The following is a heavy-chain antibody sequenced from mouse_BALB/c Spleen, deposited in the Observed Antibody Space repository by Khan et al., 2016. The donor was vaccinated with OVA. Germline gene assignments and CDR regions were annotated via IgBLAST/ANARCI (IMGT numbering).Heavy chain of an antibody. J-gene: IGHJ4*01. V-gene: IGHV1S81*02. CDR3: TRWTLYAMDY. Sequence: QVQLKESGAELVKPGASVKLSCKASGYTFTSYYMYWVKQRPGQGLEWIGEINPSNGGTNFNEKFKSKATLTVDKSSSTAYMQLSSLTSEDSAVYYCTRWTLYAMDYWGQGTSVTVSS. CDR1: GYTFTSYY. CDR2: INPSNGGT.